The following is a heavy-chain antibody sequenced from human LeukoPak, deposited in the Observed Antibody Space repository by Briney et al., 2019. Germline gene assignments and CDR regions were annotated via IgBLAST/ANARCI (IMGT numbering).Heavy chain of an antibody. V-gene: IGHV4-59*12. CDR3: ARGVSSSRYGDWFDP. CDR2: IYYSGST. D-gene: IGHD6-13*01. CDR1: GGSISSYY. J-gene: IGHJ5*02. Sequence: SETLSLTCTVSGGSISSYYWSWIRQPPGKGLEWIGYIYYSGSTYYNPSLKSRVTISVDTSKNQFSLKLSSVTAADTAVYYCARGVSSSRYGDWFDPWGQGTLVTVSS.